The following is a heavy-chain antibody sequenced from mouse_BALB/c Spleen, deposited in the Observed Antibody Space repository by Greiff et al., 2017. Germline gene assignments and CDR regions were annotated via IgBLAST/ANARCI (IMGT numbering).Heavy chain of an antibody. CDR3: AREIRYYGSSYYYAMDY. Sequence: VQLQQSGPGLVKPSQSLSLTCSVTGYSITSGYYWNWIRQFPGNKLEWMGYISYDGSNNYNPSLKNRISITRDTSKNQFFLKLNSVTTEDTATYYCAREIRYYGSSYYYAMDYWGQGTSVTVSS. V-gene: IGHV3-6*02. CDR1: GYSITSGYY. J-gene: IGHJ4*01. D-gene: IGHD1-1*01. CDR2: ISYDGSN.